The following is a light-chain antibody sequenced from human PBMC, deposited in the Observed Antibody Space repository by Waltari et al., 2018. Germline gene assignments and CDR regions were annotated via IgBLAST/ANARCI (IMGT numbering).Light chain of an antibody. CDR1: GSDVGGYDY. Sequence: QSALTQPASVSGSPGQAIIISCTGTGSDVGGYDYVSWYQQYPGKAPRLIIYDVYNRPSAVSNRFSCSKSDNTASLTISGLQAEDESVYYCNSYTSSGVVFGGGTKLTVL. CDR3: NSYTSSGVV. V-gene: IGLV2-14*01. CDR2: DVY. J-gene: IGLJ2*01.